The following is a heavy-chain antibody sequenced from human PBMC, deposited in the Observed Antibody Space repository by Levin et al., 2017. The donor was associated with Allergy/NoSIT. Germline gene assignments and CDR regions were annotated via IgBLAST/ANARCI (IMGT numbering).Heavy chain of an antibody. CDR3: ARGAIEYDDYPVFDY. J-gene: IGHJ4*02. Sequence: SQTLSLPCTVSGDSLTTSYWTWLRQPAGKGLEWLGRIHGTGSTNYNPSLKSRVTMSVDTSKNQFSLKLNSVTAADMAVYYCARGAIEYDDYPVFDYWGQGTLVTVSS. D-gene: IGHD4-17*01. CDR1: GDSLTTSY. V-gene: IGHV4-4*07. CDR2: IHGTGST.